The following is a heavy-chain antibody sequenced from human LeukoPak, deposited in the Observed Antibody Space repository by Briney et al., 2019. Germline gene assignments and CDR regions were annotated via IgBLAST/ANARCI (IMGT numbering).Heavy chain of an antibody. Sequence: GGSLRLSCLTSGFTFSTNAMSWVRQAPGKGLEWISGISGSGASTYYADSVTGRFTISRDNSKNTLYLQMNSLRAEDTAVYYCAKVLWHDSFDYWGQGTLVTVSS. CDR1: GFTFSTNA. J-gene: IGHJ4*02. CDR3: AKVLWHDSFDY. D-gene: IGHD2-21*01. V-gene: IGHV3-23*01. CDR2: ISGSGAST.